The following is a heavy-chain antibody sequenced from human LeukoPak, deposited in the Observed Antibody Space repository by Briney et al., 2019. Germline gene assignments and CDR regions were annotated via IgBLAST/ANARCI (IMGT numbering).Heavy chain of an antibody. Sequence: PGGSLRLSCAASGFTFSSYAMSWVRQAPGKGLEWVSAISGSGGSTYYADSVKGRFTISRDNSKNTLYLQMNSLRAEDTAVYYCAKQGGYPTYYYYYMDVWGKGTTVTVSS. J-gene: IGHJ6*03. CDR3: AKQGGYPTYYYYYMDV. D-gene: IGHD3-22*01. CDR2: ISGSGGST. V-gene: IGHV3-23*01. CDR1: GFTFSSYA.